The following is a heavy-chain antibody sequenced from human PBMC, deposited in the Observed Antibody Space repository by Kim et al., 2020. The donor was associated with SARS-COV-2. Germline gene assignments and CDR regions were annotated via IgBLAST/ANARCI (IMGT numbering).Heavy chain of an antibody. CDR1: GGTFSSYA. D-gene: IGHD5-12*01. V-gene: IGHV1-69*13. Sequence: SVKVSCKASGGTFSSYAISWVRQAPGQGLEWMGGIIPIFGTANYAQKFQGRVTITADESTSTAYMELSSLRSEDTAVYYCARDPWATVYYYYYGMDVWGQGTTVTVSS. CDR3: ARDPWATVYYYYYGMDV. CDR2: IIPIFGTA. J-gene: IGHJ6*02.